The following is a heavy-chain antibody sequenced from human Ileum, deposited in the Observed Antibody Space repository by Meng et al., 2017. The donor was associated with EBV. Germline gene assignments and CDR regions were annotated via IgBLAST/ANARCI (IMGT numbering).Heavy chain of an antibody. CDR3: ARDLTYCSGGSCYPTTIDY. D-gene: IGHD2-15*01. CDR1: GYTFTSYG. V-gene: IGHV1-18*01. J-gene: IGHJ4*02. CDR2: ISAYNGNT. Sequence: QVQLVQSGAEVKKPGASVKVSCKASGYTFTSYGFSWVRQAPGQGLEWMGWISAYNGNTNYAQKLQGRVTMTTDTSTSTAYMELRSLRSDDTAVYYCARDLTYCSGGSCYPTTIDYWGQGTLVTVSS.